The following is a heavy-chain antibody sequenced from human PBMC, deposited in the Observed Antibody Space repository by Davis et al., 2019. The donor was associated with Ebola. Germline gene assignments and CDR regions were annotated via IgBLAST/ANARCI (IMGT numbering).Heavy chain of an antibody. J-gene: IGHJ4*02. Sequence: GESLKISCAASGFTFSSYGMHWVRQAPGKGLEWVAVISYDGSNKYYADSVKGRFTISRDNSKNTLYLQMNSLRAEDTAVYYCAREGQHYPGPFGKPPAGFDYWGQGTLVTVSS. CDR3: AREGQHYPGPFGKPPAGFDY. CDR1: GFTFSSYG. CDR2: ISYDGSNK. D-gene: IGHD3-10*01. V-gene: IGHV3-30*03.